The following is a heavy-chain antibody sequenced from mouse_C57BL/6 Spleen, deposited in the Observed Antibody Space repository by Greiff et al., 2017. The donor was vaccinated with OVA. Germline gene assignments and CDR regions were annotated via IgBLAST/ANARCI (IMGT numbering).Heavy chain of an antibody. D-gene: IGHD1-1*01. Sequence: VQLQQSGAELVRPGPSARLSCPPSGFNIKDDYIPWVKKRPEQGLEWIGWIDPGNGETEYASKFQGKATITADTSSNTAYLQLSSLTSEDTAVYYCTTDYGSSYGFAYWGQGTLVTVSA. CDR2: IDPGNGET. CDR3: TTDYGSSYGFAY. CDR1: GFNIKDDY. V-gene: IGHV14-4*01. J-gene: IGHJ3*01.